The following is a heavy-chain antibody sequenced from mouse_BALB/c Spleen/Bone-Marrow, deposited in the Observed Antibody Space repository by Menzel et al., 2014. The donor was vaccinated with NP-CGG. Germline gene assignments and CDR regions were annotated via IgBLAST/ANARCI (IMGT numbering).Heavy chain of an antibody. CDR1: GLTFSSYT. CDR2: ISNGGGST. Sequence: DVMLVESGGGLVQPGGSLKLSCAASGLTFSSYTMSWVRQTPEKRLEWVAYISNGGGSTYYPDTVKGRFTISRDNAKNTLYLQMSSLKSEDTAMYYCARHGYYGSRAMDYWGQGTSVTVSS. V-gene: IGHV5-12-2*01. CDR3: ARHGYYGSRAMDY. D-gene: IGHD1-1*01. J-gene: IGHJ4*01.